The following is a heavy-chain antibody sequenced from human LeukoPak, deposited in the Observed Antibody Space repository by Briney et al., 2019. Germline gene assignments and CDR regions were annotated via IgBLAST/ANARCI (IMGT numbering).Heavy chain of an antibody. CDR1: GFNFKSYS. CDR2: IISSITYI. CDR3: ARESFSGWYDDD. J-gene: IGHJ4*02. Sequence: GGSLRLPCAASGFNFKSYSMNWVRQAPGKGLEWVSSIISSITYIYYADSVRGRFTISRDNAKNSLYLQMNSLRGEDTAVYYCARESFSGWYDDDWGKGTLVTVSS. V-gene: IGHV3-21*01. D-gene: IGHD6-19*01.